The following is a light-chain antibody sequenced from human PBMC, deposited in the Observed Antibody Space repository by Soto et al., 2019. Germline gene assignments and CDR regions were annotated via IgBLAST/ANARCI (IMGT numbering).Light chain of an antibody. CDR3: QQHNDYPIT. J-gene: IGKJ5*01. CDR1: QSISDW. Sequence: DIQMTQSPSTLSASVGDRVTITCRASQSISDWLAWYQPKPGKAPYLLIYKASNLETGVPSRFSGSGSGTEFTLTISSLQPDDFATYYCQQHNDYPITFGQGTRLE. CDR2: KAS. V-gene: IGKV1-5*03.